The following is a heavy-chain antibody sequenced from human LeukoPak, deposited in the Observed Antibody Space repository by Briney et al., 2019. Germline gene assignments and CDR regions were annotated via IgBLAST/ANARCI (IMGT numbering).Heavy chain of an antibody. CDR2: INPNSGGT. J-gene: IGHJ5*02. CDR3: ARTGYCSGGSCYQDWFDP. V-gene: IGHV1-2*02. D-gene: IGHD2-15*01. Sequence: ASVKVSRKASGYTFTGYYMHWVRQAPGQGLEWMGWINPNSGGTNYAQKFQGRVTMTRDTSISTAYMELSRLRSDDTAVYYCARTGYCSGGSCYQDWFDPWGQGTLVTVSS. CDR1: GYTFTGYY.